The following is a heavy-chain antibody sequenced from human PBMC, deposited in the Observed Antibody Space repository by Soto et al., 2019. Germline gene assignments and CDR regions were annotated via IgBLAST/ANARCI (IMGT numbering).Heavy chain of an antibody. CDR3: ATGTMVRGVIIKWAHDAFDI. Sequence: ASVKVSFKASGYTFTSYGISWVRQAPGQGLEWMGWFGAYDGNTNYAQKFQGRVTMTKDTSTDTAYMELSSLRSEDTAVYYCATGTMVRGVIIKWAHDAFDIWGQGTMVTVSS. V-gene: IGHV1-18*01. J-gene: IGHJ3*02. CDR1: GYTFTSYG. D-gene: IGHD3-10*01. CDR2: FGAYDGNT.